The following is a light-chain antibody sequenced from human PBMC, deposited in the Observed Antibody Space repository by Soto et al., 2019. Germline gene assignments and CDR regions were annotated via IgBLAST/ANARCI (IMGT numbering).Light chain of an antibody. Sequence: EIVLTQSPGTLSLSPGEIATLSCRAIQSVSSNYLAWYQRQPGQVPRLLISGATSRHHGIPDRFSGSGHGTDFTLTISRLETEDFAVYHFEQYGPXPPTCGGGTKV. V-gene: IGKV3-20*01. CDR1: QSVSSNY. J-gene: IGKJ4*01. CDR3: EQYGPXPPT. CDR2: GAT.